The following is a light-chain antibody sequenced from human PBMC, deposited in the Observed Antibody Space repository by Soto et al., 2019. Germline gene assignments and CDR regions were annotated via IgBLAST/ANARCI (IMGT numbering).Light chain of an antibody. Sequence: EIVMTQSPATLSVSPGDRVTLSCRASETLSNNLAWFHQKPGQAPRLLIYGATTRATGIPARFSGSGSGTEFTLTIRSLQSEDFAIYYCQQYNNWPPRFTFGPGTKVDIK. CDR1: ETLSNN. J-gene: IGKJ3*01. CDR2: GAT. CDR3: QQYNNWPPRFT. V-gene: IGKV3-15*01.